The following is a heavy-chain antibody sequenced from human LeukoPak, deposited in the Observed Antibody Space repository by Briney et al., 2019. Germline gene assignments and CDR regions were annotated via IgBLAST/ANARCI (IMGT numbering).Heavy chain of an antibody. Sequence: GASVKASCKASGGTFSSYAISWVRQAPGQGLEWMGGIIPIFGTANYAQKFQGRVTITADESTSTAYMELSSLRSEDTAVYYCARGRLIAAAGTSFDYWGQGTLVTVSS. D-gene: IGHD6-13*01. J-gene: IGHJ4*02. CDR3: ARGRLIAAAGTSFDY. V-gene: IGHV1-69*13. CDR2: IIPIFGTA. CDR1: GGTFSSYA.